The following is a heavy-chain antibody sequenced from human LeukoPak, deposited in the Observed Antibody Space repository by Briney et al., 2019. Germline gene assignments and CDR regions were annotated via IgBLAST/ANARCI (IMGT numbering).Heavy chain of an antibody. CDR3: ARSIVATRIDS. J-gene: IGHJ4*02. CDR1: GFTVSSNY. D-gene: IGHD5-12*01. CDR2: IYTGGST. Sequence: GGSLRLSSAASGFTVSSNYMSWVRQAPGKGLEWVSVIYTGGSTFYADSVKGRFTISRDNSKNTLYLQMNSLRAEDTAVYYCARSIVATRIDSWGQGTLVTVSS. V-gene: IGHV3-66*01.